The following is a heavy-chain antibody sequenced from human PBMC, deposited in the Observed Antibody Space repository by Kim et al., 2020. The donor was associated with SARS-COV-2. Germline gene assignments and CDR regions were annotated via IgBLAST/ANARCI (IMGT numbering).Heavy chain of an antibody. V-gene: IGHV3-21*01. Sequence: GGSLRLSCAASGFTLSSYSVNWVRQAPGKGLEWISSISDSNNTIYYAALEKGLFIISRDSANNSLYQQMNIMSAEATVVYYCARAIFGVVIILYYYY. CDR1: GFTLSSYS. D-gene: IGHD3-3*01. CDR3: ARAIFGVVIILYYYY. CDR2: ISDSNNTI. J-gene: IGHJ6*03.